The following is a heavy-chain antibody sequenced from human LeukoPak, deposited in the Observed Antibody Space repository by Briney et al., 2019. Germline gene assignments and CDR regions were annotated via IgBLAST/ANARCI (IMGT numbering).Heavy chain of an antibody. CDR3: ARESHFALTCSSGWYGY. CDR2: INPNSGGT. J-gene: IGHJ4*02. CDR1: GYTFTGYY. V-gene: IGHV1-2*06. D-gene: IGHD6-19*01. Sequence: ASVKVSCKASGYTFTGYYMHWVRQAPGQGLEWMGRINPNSGGTNYAQKFQGRVTMTRDTSISTAYMELSRLRSDDTAVYYCARESHFALTCSSGWYGYWGQGTLVTVSS.